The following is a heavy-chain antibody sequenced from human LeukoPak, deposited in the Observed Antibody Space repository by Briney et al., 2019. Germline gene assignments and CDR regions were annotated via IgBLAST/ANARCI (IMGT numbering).Heavy chain of an antibody. D-gene: IGHD3-10*01. J-gene: IGHJ5*02. Sequence: GGSLRLSCAASGFTFSDYYMSWIRQAPGKGLEWVSYISSSGSTIYYADSVKGRFTISRDNAKNSLYLQMNSLRAEDTAVYYCARDSFGSGSYTHWFDPWGQGTLVTVSS. CDR2: ISSSGSTI. CDR3: ARDSFGSGSYTHWFDP. CDR1: GFTFSDYY. V-gene: IGHV3-11*01.